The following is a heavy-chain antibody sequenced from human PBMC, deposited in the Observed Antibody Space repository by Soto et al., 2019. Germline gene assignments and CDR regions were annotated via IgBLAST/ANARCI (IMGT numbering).Heavy chain of an antibody. CDR2: IIPIFPTP. J-gene: IGHJ6*02. CDR1: GGTFGNSA. V-gene: IGHV1-69*12. D-gene: IGHD6-25*01. CDR3: VRDKARLQVGGNYFCAMGV. Sequence: QVQLVQSGAEVKKPGSSVTVSCKASGGTFGNSAISWVRQAPGQGLEWMGGIIPIFPTPDYAQKFQGRVTITAAESTCTAYVELTSLRSGATAVYYCVRDKARLQVGGNYFCAMGVWGQGITVTVSS.